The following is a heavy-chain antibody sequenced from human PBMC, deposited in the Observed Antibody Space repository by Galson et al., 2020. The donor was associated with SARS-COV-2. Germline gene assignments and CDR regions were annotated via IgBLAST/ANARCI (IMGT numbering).Heavy chain of an antibody. Sequence: SQTLSLTCAVYGGSFSGYYWSWIRQPPGKGLEWIGEINDSGWTNQNPSLKSRVTISVDTSKNQFSLKLNSVTAADTAIYYCARRDLIVLRPGPLDSWGQGTPVTVSS. V-gene: IGHV4-34*01. CDR3: ARRDLIVLRPGPLDS. CDR2: INDSGWT. J-gene: IGHJ4*02. CDR1: GGSFSGYY. D-gene: IGHD3-16*02.